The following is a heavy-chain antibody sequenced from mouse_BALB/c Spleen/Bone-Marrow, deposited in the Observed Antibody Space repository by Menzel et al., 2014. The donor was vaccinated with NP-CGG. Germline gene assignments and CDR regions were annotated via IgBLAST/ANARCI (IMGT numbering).Heavy chain of an antibody. CDR1: GFTFSDYY. CDR3: ARDMCDGLGWYFDV. CDR2: IRNKANGYTT. J-gene: IGHJ1*01. V-gene: IGHV7-3*02. D-gene: IGHD2-3*01. Sequence: EVMLVASGGGLVQPGGSLRLSCATSGFTFSDYYMSWGRQPPGKALERLGFIRNKANGYTTDYSASVKGRFTISRDNSQSILYLQMNTLRAEDSATYYCARDMCDGLGWYFDVWGAGTTVTVSS.